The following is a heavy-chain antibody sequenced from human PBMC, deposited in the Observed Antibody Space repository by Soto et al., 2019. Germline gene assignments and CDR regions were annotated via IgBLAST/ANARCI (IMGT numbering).Heavy chain of an antibody. V-gene: IGHV1-18*04. CDR3: ARDLKGIAIFGVVMGKLDYYYYGMDV. D-gene: IGHD3-3*01. Sequence: ASVKVSCEASGYTFTGYGISWVRQGPGQGLAWMGWISAYNGNTNYAQKLQGRVTMTTDTSTSTAYMELRSLRSDDTAVYYCARDLKGIAIFGVVMGKLDYYYYGMDVWGQGTTVTVSS. CDR1: GYTFTGYG. J-gene: IGHJ6*02. CDR2: ISAYNGNT.